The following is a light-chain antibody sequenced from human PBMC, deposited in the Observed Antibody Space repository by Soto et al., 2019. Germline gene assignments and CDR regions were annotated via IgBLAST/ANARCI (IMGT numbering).Light chain of an antibody. CDR1: QSVLYSSNNKNY. Sequence: DIVMTQSPDSLAVSLGERATINCKSSQSVLYSSNNKNYLAWYQQKPGQPPKLLIYWASTGESGVPDRFSGSGSGTDFTLTISSLQAEDVAVYYCQQYYSTLLYTFGQGTKLEIK. V-gene: IGKV4-1*01. CDR3: QQYYSTLLYT. CDR2: WAS. J-gene: IGKJ2*01.